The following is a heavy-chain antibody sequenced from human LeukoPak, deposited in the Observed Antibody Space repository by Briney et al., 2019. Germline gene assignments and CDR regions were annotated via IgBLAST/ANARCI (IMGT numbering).Heavy chain of an antibody. V-gene: IGHV4-34*01. J-gene: IGHJ5*02. CDR3: ARVDGCSSTSCGP. CDR1: GGSFSGYY. Sequence: ETLSLTCAVCGGSFSGYYWSWIRQPPGKGLEWIGEINHSGSTNYNPSLKSRVTISVDTSKNQFSLKLSSVTAADTAVYYCARVDGCSSTSCGPWGQGTLVTVSS. D-gene: IGHD2-2*01. CDR2: INHSGST.